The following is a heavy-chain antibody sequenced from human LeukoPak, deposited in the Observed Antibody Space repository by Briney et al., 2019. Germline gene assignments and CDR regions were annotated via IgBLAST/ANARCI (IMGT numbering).Heavy chain of an antibody. CDR1: GVSISSYY. J-gene: IGHJ3*02. Sequence: SETLSLTCTVSGVSISSYYWTWIRQPPGEGLEWIGYIYYSGSTNYNPSLKSRVTISVDTSKNQFSLKLSSVTAADTAVYYCARALQPGVYAFDIWGQGTMVTVSA. CDR2: IYYSGST. CDR3: ARALQPGVYAFDI. D-gene: IGHD6-13*01. V-gene: IGHV4-59*01.